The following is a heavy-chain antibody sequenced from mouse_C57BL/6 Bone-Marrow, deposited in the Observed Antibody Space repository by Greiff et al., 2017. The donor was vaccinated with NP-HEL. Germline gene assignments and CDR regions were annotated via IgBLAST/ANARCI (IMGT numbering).Heavy chain of an antibody. J-gene: IGHJ4*01. CDR1: GYAFSSSW. V-gene: IGHV1-82*01. CDR3: AREICYYAMDY. Sequence: QVHVKQPGAELVKPGASVKISCKASGYAFSSSWMNWVKQRPGKGLEWIGRIYPGDGDTNYNGKFKGKATLTADKSSSTAYMQLSSLTSEDSAVYFCAREICYYAMDYWGQGTSVTVSS. CDR2: IYPGDGDT.